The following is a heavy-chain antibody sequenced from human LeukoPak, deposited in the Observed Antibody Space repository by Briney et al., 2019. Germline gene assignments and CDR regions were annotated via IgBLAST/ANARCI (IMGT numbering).Heavy chain of an antibody. V-gene: IGHV3-30*03. J-gene: IGHJ5*02. Sequence: GGSLGLSCAASGFNFSSYGMHWVRQAPGKGLEWVAVISYDGSNKYYADSVKGRFTISRDNSKNTLYLQMNSLRAEDTAVYYCGGVRGQIDPWGQGTLVTVSS. CDR3: GGVRGQIDP. D-gene: IGHD3-10*01. CDR2: ISYDGSNK. CDR1: GFNFSSYG.